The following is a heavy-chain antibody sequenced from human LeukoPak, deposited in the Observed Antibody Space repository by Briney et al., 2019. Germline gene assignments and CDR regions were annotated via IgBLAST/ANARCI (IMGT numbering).Heavy chain of an antibody. Sequence: ASVKVSCKVSGYTLIELSMHWVRQAPGKGLEWLGGFHPEDGETIYAQEFQGRVTMTEDTSTDTAYMELSSLRSEDTVVYYCATDLSWAPRAFDYWGQGTLVTVSS. CDR2: FHPEDGET. V-gene: IGHV1-24*01. CDR1: GYTLIELS. D-gene: IGHD1-26*01. CDR3: ATDLSWAPRAFDY. J-gene: IGHJ4*02.